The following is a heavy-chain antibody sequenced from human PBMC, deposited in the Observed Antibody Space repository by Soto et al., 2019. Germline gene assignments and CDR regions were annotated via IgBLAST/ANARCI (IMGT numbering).Heavy chain of an antibody. J-gene: IGHJ3*02. V-gene: IGHV3-30*18. CDR1: GFTFSSYG. CDR2: ISYGGSNK. CDR3: ANAQVVGVTERHAFDI. Sequence: GGSLRLSCAASGFTFSSYGMHWVRQAPGKGLEWVAVISYGGSNKYYADSVKGRFTISRDNSKNTLYLQMNSLRAEDTAVYYCANAQVVGVTERHAFDIWGQGTMVTVSS. D-gene: IGHD1-26*01.